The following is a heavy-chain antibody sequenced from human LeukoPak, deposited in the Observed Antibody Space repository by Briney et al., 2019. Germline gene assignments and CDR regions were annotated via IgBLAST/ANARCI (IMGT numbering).Heavy chain of an antibody. CDR1: GGSISSYY. CDR3: ARDRVLWDRAGLDV. D-gene: IGHD3-16*01. J-gene: IGHJ6*02. Sequence: SETLSLTCTVSGGSISSYYRSWIRQPAGKGLEWIGRIYTSGSTNYNPSLKSRVTMSVDTSKNQFPLKLSSVTAADTAVYYCARDRVLWDRAGLDVWGQGTTVTVSS. V-gene: IGHV4-4*07. CDR2: IYTSGST.